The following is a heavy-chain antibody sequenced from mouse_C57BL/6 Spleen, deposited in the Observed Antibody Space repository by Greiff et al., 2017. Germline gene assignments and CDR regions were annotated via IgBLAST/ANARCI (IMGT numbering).Heavy chain of an antibody. Sequence: QVQLKQPGTELVKPGASVKLSCKASGYTFTSYWMHWVKQRPGQGLEWIGNINPSNGGTNYNEKFKSKATLTVDKSSSTAYMQLSSLTSEDSAVYYCARGSTFYWYFDVWGTGTTVTVSS. CDR3: ARGSTFYWYFDV. CDR1: GYTFTSYW. CDR2: INPSNGGT. D-gene: IGHD5-1*01. V-gene: IGHV1-53*01. J-gene: IGHJ1*03.